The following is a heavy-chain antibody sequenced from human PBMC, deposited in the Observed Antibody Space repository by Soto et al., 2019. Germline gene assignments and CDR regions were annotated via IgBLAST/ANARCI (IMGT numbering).Heavy chain of an antibody. Sequence: GGSLRLSCAASGFTFSSYSMNWVRQAPGKGLEWVSYISSSSSTIYYADSVKGRFTISRDNAKNSLYLQMNSLRDEDTAVYYCARDSQRFIYYDSSGYYSYADYWGQGTLVTVSS. J-gene: IGHJ4*02. CDR2: ISSSSSTI. CDR1: GFTFSSYS. D-gene: IGHD3-22*01. CDR3: ARDSQRFIYYDSSGYYSYADY. V-gene: IGHV3-48*02.